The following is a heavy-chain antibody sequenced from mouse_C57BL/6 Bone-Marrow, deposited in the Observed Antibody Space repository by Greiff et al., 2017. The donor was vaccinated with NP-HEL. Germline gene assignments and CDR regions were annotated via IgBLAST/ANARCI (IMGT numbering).Heavy chain of an antibody. Sequence: EVQLQQSGPVLVKPGASVKMSCKASGYTFTDYYMNWVKQSHGKSLEWIGVINPYNGGTSYNQKFKGKATLTVDKSSSTAYMELNSLTSEDSAVYYCASDDGSSSSWFAYWGQGTLVTVSA. D-gene: IGHD1-1*01. CDR2: INPYNGGT. CDR3: ASDDGSSSSWFAY. CDR1: GYTFTDYY. J-gene: IGHJ3*01. V-gene: IGHV1-19*01.